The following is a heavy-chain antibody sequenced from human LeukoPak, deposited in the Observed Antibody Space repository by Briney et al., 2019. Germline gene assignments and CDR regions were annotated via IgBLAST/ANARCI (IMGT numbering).Heavy chain of an antibody. CDR1: GSSISSYY. V-gene: IGHV4-4*07. J-gene: IGHJ4*02. CDR3: ARGQVYFDY. Sequence: TSETLSLTCTVSGSSISSYYWSWIRQPAGKGLEWIGRIYTSGSTNYNPSLQSRVAMSVDTSKNQFSLKLSSVTSADTAVYYCARGQVYFDYWGQGTLVTVSS. CDR2: IYTSGST.